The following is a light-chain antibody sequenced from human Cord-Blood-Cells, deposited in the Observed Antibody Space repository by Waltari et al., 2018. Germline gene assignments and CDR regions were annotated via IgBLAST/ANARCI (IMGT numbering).Light chain of an antibody. V-gene: IGKV1-39*01. CDR1: QSISSY. CDR2: AAA. Sequence: IQMTQYPSSLSASVGDRVTITCRASQSISSYLNWYQQKPGKAPKLLIYAAASLQSRVPSRFSGSGSGTDFTLTISSLQPEDFATYYCQQSYITPQTFGQGTKVESK. CDR3: QQSYITPQT. J-gene: IGKJ1*01.